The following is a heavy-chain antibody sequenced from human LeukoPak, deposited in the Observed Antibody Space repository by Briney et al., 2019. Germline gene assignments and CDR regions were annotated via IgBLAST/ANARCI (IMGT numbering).Heavy chain of an antibody. V-gene: IGHV4-39*01. CDR1: GGSISSSSYY. D-gene: IGHD3-10*01. CDR3: ARQVLLWFGELSSGDADY. J-gene: IGHJ4*02. Sequence: PSETLSLTCTVSGGSISSSSYYWGWIRQPPGKGLEWIGSTYYSGSTYYNPSLKSRVTISVDTSKNQFSLKLSSVTAADTAVYYCARQVLLWFGELSSGDADYWGQGTLVTVSS. CDR2: TYYSGST.